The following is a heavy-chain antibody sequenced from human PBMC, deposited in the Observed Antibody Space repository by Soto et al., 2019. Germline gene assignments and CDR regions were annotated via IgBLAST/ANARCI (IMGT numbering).Heavy chain of an antibody. CDR1: GFTFSSYG. CDR2: IWYDGNDK. CDR3: ARDRHSSSSGYFEY. V-gene: IGHV3-33*01. D-gene: IGHD6-6*01. Sequence: QVQLAESGGGVVQPGRSLRLSCAASGFTFSSYGMHWVRQAPGKGLEWVAVIWYDGNDKYYADFVKGRFTISRDNAKNTVSLQMNSLRAEDTAVYYCARDRHSSSSGYFEYWGQGTLVTVSS. J-gene: IGHJ4*02.